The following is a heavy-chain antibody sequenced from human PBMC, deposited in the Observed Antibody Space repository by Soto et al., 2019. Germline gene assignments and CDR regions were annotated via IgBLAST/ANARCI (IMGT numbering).Heavy chain of an antibody. Sequence: GGSLRLSCAASGFTFSSYAMHWVRQAPGKGLEWVAVISYDGSNKYYADSVKGRFTISRDNSKNTLYLQMNSLRAEDTAVYYCARHRIEVVWRGFDFWGQGSPVTVSS. V-gene: IGHV3-30-3*01. CDR2: ISYDGSNK. D-gene: IGHD1-1*01. J-gene: IGHJ4*02. CDR1: GFTFSSYA. CDR3: ARHRIEVVWRGFDF.